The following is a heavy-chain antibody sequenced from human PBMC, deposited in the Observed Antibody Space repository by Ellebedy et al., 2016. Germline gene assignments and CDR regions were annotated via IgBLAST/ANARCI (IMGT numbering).Heavy chain of an antibody. Sequence: SETLSLTXAVYGGSFSGYYWSWIRQPPGKGLEWIGEINHSGSINYNPSLKSRVTMLLDTSKNQFSLRLSSMTAADTAVYYCARGDDNFPFDYWGQGTLVTVSS. CDR2: INHSGSI. CDR1: GGSFSGYY. D-gene: IGHD5-24*01. J-gene: IGHJ4*02. CDR3: ARGDDNFPFDY. V-gene: IGHV4-34*01.